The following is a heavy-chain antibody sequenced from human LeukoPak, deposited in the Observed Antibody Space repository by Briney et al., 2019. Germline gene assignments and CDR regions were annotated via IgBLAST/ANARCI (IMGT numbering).Heavy chain of an antibody. Sequence: ASVKVSCKASGYTFTGYYMHWVRQAPGQGLEWMGWINPNSGGTNYAQKFQGWVTMTRDTSISTAYMELSSLTSDDTAVYYCAREPPGYCSSTSCPSPAHYWGQGTLVTVSS. CDR3: AREPPGYCSSTSCPSPAHY. CDR2: INPNSGGT. J-gene: IGHJ4*02. CDR1: GYTFTGYY. D-gene: IGHD2-2*01. V-gene: IGHV1-2*04.